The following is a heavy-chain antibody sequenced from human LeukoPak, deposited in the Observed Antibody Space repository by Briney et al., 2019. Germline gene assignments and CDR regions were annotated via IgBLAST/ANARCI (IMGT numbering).Heavy chain of an antibody. Sequence: GGSLRLSCAASGFTFSSYEMNWVRQAPGKGLEWVSYISSSGSTIYYADSVKGRFTISRDNAKNSLYLQMNSLRAEDTAVYYCVSHSSGWYSDFDYWGQGTLVTVSS. CDR3: VSHSSGWYSDFDY. D-gene: IGHD6-19*01. V-gene: IGHV3-48*03. CDR1: GFTFSSYE. J-gene: IGHJ4*02. CDR2: ISSSGSTI.